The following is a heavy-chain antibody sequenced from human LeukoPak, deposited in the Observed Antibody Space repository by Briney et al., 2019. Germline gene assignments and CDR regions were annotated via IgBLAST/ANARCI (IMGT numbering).Heavy chain of an antibody. CDR2: IIPIFGTA. D-gene: IGHD6-19*01. J-gene: IGHJ4*02. Sequence: LVKASCKASGGTFSSYAISWVRQAPGQGLEWMGGIIPIFGTANYAQKFQGRVTITADESTSTAYMELSSLRSEDTAVYYCASRYSSGWYYFDYWGQGTLVTVSS. CDR3: ASRYSSGWYYFDY. CDR1: GGTFSSYA. V-gene: IGHV1-69*13.